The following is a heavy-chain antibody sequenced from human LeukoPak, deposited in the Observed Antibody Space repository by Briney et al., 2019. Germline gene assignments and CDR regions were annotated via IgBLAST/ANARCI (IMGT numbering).Heavy chain of an antibody. CDR1: GFIFTSYS. J-gene: IGHJ4*02. CDR2: ISSSSDYI. D-gene: IGHD3-22*01. CDR3: ARDYDGDY. Sequence: PGGSVRLSCAASGFIFTSYSMNWVRQAAGKGLEWVSSISSSSDYIYYADSVKGRFTISRDNAKNSLYLQMNSLRAEDTAVYYCARDYDGDYWGQGTLVTVSS. V-gene: IGHV3-21*01.